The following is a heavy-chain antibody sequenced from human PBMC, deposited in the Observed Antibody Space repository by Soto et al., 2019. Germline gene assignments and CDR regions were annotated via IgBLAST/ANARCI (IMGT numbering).Heavy chain of an antibody. D-gene: IGHD5-12*01. J-gene: IGHJ4*02. CDR3: ARDKISGLFDY. V-gene: IGHV4-30-4*01. CDR2: IYYSGST. Sequence: SETLSLTCTVSGGSISSGDYYWSWIRQPPGKGLEWIGYIYYSGSTYYNPSLKSRVTISVDTSKNQFSLKLSSVTAADTAVYYCARDKISGLFDYWGQGTLVTVSS. CDR1: GGSISSGDYY.